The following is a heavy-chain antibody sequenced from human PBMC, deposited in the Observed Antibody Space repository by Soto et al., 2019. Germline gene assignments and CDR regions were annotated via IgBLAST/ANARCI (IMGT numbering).Heavy chain of an antibody. V-gene: IGHV3-53*04. J-gene: IGHJ4*02. CDR1: GFTVSSNY. Sequence: GGSLRLSCAASGFTVSSNYMSWVRQAPGKGLEWVSVIYSGGSTYYADSVKGRFTISRHNSKNTLYLQMNSLRAEDTAVYYCARDSEDDYGDYVFDLWGQGTLVTVS. CDR2: IYSGGST. CDR3: ARDSEDDYGDYVFDL. D-gene: IGHD4-17*01.